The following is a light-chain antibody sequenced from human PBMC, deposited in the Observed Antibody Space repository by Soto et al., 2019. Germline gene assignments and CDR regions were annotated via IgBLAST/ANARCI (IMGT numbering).Light chain of an antibody. CDR2: GTS. V-gene: IGKV3-15*01. CDR1: QRVSSN. CDR3: QQYRYWPPTYT. J-gene: IGKJ2*01. Sequence: EIVMTQSPATLSVSPGERATLSCRASQRVSSNLAWYQQKPGQATMLLIYGTSTRATGIPGRFSGSGTETEFTLTISSLQSEDFAVYYCQQYRYWPPTYTFGQGTKLEIK.